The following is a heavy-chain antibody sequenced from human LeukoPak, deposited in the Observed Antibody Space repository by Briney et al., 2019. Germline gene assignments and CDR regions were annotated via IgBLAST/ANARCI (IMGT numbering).Heavy chain of an antibody. CDR3: ARDYYYGSGSYYNVLCYYYYYMDV. CDR1: GYTFTGYY. CDR2: INPNSGGT. Sequence: ASVKVSCQACGYTFTGYYMHWVRQAPGQGLEWMGWINPNSGGTNYAQKFQGRVTMTRDTSISTAYMELSRLRSDDTAVYYCARDYYYGSGSYYNVLCYYYYYMDVWGKGTTVTVSS. D-gene: IGHD3-10*01. V-gene: IGHV1-2*02. J-gene: IGHJ6*03.